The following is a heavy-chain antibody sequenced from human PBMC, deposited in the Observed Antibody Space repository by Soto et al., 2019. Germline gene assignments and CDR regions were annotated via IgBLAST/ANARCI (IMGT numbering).Heavy chain of an antibody. CDR3: TTGIYYDILTGYHNVAY. J-gene: IGHJ4*02. CDR2: IKSKTDGGTA. Sequence: GGSLRLSCVASGFNLSHPWMTWVRQAAGKGLEWVGRIKSKTDGGTADYAAPVKGRVTISRDDSKNTVYLQMNSPKTEGTAVYYCTTGIYYDILTGYHNVAYWGQGALVTVSS. D-gene: IGHD3-9*01. V-gene: IGHV3-15*01. CDR1: GFNLSHPW.